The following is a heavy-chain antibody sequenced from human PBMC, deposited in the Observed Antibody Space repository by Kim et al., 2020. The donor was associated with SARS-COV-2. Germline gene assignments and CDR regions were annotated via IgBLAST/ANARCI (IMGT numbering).Heavy chain of an antibody. Sequence: GGSLRLSCAASGFAFRNYGMHWVRQVPGQGLGWVASMSDDGRNEHYADSVKGRFTVSRDNSKNTLYLQMNSLRAEDTALYYCAKNWNDGHQDAFDVWGQGTMVTVSS. J-gene: IGHJ3*01. CDR1: GFAFRNYG. V-gene: IGHV3-30*18. CDR3: AKNWNDGHQDAFDV. CDR2: MSDDGRNE. D-gene: IGHD1-1*01.